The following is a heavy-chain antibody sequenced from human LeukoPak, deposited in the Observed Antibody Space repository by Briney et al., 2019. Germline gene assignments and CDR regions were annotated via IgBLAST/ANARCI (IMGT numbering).Heavy chain of an antibody. Sequence: GGSLRLSCAASGFTVSSNYMSWVRQAPGKGLEWVSVIYSGGSTYYADSVKGRFTISRDNSKNTLYLQMNSLRAEDTAVYYCARTKYSSGMDVWGQGTTVTVSS. D-gene: IGHD5-18*01. CDR2: IYSGGST. V-gene: IGHV3-66*01. CDR1: GFTVSSNY. CDR3: ARTKYSSGMDV. J-gene: IGHJ6*02.